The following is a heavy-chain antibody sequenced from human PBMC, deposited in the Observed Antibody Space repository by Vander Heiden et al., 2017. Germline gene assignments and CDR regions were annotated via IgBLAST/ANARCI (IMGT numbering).Heavy chain of an antibody. CDR1: DSTITSNSY. CDR2: AYPGGST. J-gene: IGHJ4*02. Sequence: QLQLPESGPGLVKPSETLSLTCPVSDSTITSNSYWGWIRQPPGKGLEWIASAYPGGSTFYNPSLKSRVTISVDMSKKQFYLSLTSVTAADTAVYYCGRAAPYWGQGMLVTVSS. D-gene: IGHD6-25*01. V-gene: IGHV4-39*01. CDR3: GRAAPY.